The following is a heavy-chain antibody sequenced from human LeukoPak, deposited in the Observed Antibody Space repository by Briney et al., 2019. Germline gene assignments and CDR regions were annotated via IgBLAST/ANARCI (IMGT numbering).Heavy chain of an antibody. Sequence: ASVKVSCKASGYTFTDYYMHWVRQAPGQGLEWMGRINPNSGGTNYAQKFQGRVTMTRDTSISTAYMELSRLRSDDTAVYYCAREGYSYGYERGAYWFDPWGQGTLVTVSS. CDR1: GYTFTDYY. D-gene: IGHD5-18*01. V-gene: IGHV1-2*06. CDR2: INPNSGGT. CDR3: AREGYSYGYERGAYWFDP. J-gene: IGHJ5*02.